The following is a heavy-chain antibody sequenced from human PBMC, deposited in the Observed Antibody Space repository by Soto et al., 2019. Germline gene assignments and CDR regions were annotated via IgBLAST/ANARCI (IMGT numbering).Heavy chain of an antibody. CDR2: IFSNDEK. CDR3: ASTYSSSWYWFDP. Sequence: QVTVKESGPVLVKPTETLTLTCTVSGFPLSNAGLGVSWIRQPPGKALEWLAHIFSNDEKSYSTSLKSRLTISKDTSKSPVVLIMTNMDPVDTATYYCASTYSSSWYWFDPWGQGTLVTVSS. V-gene: IGHV2-26*04. J-gene: IGHJ5*02. CDR1: GFPLSNAGLG. D-gene: IGHD6-13*01.